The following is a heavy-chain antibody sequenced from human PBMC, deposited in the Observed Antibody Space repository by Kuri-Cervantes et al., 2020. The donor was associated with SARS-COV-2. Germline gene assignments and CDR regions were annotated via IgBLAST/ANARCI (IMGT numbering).Heavy chain of an antibody. CDR1: GFTFSSYG. J-gene: IGHJ5*02. Sequence: SMKIYWAASGFTFSSYGMHWVRQAPGKALEWVAVIWYDGSNKYYADSVKGRFTISRDNSKNTLYLQMNSLRDEDTAVYYCARTTIDSGFNWFDPWGQGTLVTVSS. D-gene: IGHD3-9*01. CDR2: IWYDGSNK. V-gene: IGHV3-33*01. CDR3: ARTTIDSGFNWFDP.